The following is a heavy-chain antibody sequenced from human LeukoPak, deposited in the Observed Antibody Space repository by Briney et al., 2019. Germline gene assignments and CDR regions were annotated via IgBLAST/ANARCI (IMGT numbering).Heavy chain of an antibody. CDR2: ISDSGYTT. CDR3: AKTGTPWYYFDY. D-gene: IGHD6-13*01. J-gene: IGHJ4*02. Sequence: PGGSLRLSCAASGFTFRSYAMSWVRQAPGKGLEWVSIISDSGYTTYYADSVKGRFTISRDNSKNTLFLQMNSLRAEDTAVYYCAKTGTPWYYFDYWGQGTLVTVSS. CDR1: GFTFRSYA. V-gene: IGHV3-23*01.